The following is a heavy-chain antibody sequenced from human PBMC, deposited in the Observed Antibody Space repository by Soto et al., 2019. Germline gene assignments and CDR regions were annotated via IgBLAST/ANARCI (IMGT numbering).Heavy chain of an antibody. V-gene: IGHV4-31*03. J-gene: IGHJ4*02. Sequence: QVQLQESGPGLVKPSQTLSLTCTVSGGSISSGGYYRSWIRQHPGKGLEWIGYIYFSGSTYYNPSLKSRVTISVDTSKNQFSLKLSSVTAADTAVYYCARSPHIQLWSYPSDYWGQGTLVTVSS. CDR3: ARSPHIQLWSYPSDY. CDR2: IYFSGST. D-gene: IGHD5-18*01. CDR1: GGSISSGGYY.